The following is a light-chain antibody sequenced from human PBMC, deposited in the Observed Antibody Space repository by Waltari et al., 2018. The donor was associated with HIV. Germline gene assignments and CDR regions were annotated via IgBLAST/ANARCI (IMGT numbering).Light chain of an antibody. V-gene: IGKV3-15*01. J-gene: IGKJ2*01. CDR3: QQYSDWPRYT. Sequence: EVVLTQSPLTLSVSPGERVTLSCRASESVGNNIAWYQQTPGQAPSLVIYGGSTRATGLPVRVSGSGSGTDFTLSISRLKSEDIAVYVCQQYSDWPRYTVGQGTKLDIK. CDR1: ESVGNN. CDR2: GGS.